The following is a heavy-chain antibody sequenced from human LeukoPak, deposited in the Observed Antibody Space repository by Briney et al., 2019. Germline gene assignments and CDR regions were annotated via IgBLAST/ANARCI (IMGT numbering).Heavy chain of an antibody. CDR3: AKLGRGSMVRGVIFDY. J-gene: IGHJ4*02. Sequence: GGSLRLSCAASGFTFSTYWMSWVRQAPGKGLEWVANIKQDGSEKYYVDSVEGRFTISRDNAKNSLYLQMNSLRAEDTAVYYCAKLGRGSMVRGVIFDYWGQGTLVTVSS. D-gene: IGHD3-10*01. V-gene: IGHV3-7*03. CDR2: IKQDGSEK. CDR1: GFTFSTYW.